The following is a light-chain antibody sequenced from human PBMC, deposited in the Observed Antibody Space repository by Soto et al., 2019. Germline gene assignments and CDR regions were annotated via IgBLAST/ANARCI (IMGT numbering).Light chain of an antibody. CDR3: LLYCGRVWV. Sequence: QAVVTQEPSLTVSPGGTVTLTCASSAGAVTSGYSPNWFQQLPGQAPRALIYSTTYKYSWTPARFSGSLLGDRAALTLSGVQPEDEADYYCLLYCGRVWVFGGGTKLTVL. V-gene: IGLV7-43*01. CDR2: STT. J-gene: IGLJ3*02. CDR1: AGAVTSGYS.